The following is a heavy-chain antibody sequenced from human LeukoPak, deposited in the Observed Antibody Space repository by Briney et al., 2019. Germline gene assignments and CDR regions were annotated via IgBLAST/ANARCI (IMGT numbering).Heavy chain of an antibody. V-gene: IGHV4-34*01. CDR1: GGSFSGYY. CDR3: ARLRPPRPYCSSTNCKTYYYYYYGMDV. J-gene: IGHJ6*02. Sequence: SETLSLTCAVYGGSFSGYYWSWIRQPPGKGLEWIGEINHSGSTNYNPSLKSRVTISVDTSKNQFSLKLSSVTAADTAVYYCARLRPPRPYCSSTNCKTYYYYYYGMDVWGQGTTVTVSS. D-gene: IGHD2-2*01. CDR2: INHSGST.